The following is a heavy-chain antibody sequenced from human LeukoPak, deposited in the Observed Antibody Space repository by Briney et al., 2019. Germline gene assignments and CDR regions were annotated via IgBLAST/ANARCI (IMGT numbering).Heavy chain of an antibody. J-gene: IGHJ4*02. CDR2: ISSYNGNT. CDR1: GYTFTSYD. D-gene: IGHD6-19*01. CDR3: ARGVLSAVADDGGY. Sequence: PWASVKVSCKASGYTFTSYDINWVRQATGQGLEWMGWISSYNGNTNYAQNLQGRVTMTTDTSTSTAYMELRSLRSDDTAVYYCARGVLSAVADDGGYWGQGTLVTVSS. V-gene: IGHV1-18*01.